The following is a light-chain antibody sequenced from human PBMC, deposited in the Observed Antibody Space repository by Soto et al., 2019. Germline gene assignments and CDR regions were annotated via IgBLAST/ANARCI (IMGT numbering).Light chain of an antibody. Sequence: QSALTQPASVSGSPGQSITISCTGTSSDVGSYNLVSWYQQHPGKAPKLMIYEVSERPSGVSNRLSGSKSGNTASLTISGLQAEDEGDYYCCSYAGSSTFYAFGTGTKLTVL. J-gene: IGLJ1*01. CDR3: CSYAGSSTFYA. CDR2: EVS. V-gene: IGLV2-23*02. CDR1: SSDVGSYNL.